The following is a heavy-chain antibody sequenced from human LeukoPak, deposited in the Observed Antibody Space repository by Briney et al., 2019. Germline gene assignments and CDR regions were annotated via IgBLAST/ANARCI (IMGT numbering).Heavy chain of an antibody. CDR1: GGSISSGSYY. V-gene: IGHV4-61*02. CDR3: ATFDILTGRASFDY. J-gene: IGHJ4*02. Sequence: SETLSLTCTVSGGSISSGSYYWSWIRQPAGKGLEWIGRIYTSGSTNYNPSLKSRVTISVDTSKNQFSLKLSSVTAADTAVYYCATFDILTGRASFDYWGQGTLVTASS. D-gene: IGHD3-9*01. CDR2: IYTSGST.